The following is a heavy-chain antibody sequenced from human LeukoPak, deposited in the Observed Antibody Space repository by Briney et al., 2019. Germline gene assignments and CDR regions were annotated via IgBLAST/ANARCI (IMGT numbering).Heavy chain of an antibody. CDR2: IYYSGST. CDR3: ARLHRGQWELLGGYFDY. Sequence: SETLSLTCTVSGGSISSYYWSWIRQPPGKGLEWIGYIYYSGSTNYNPSLKSRVTISVDTSKNQFSLKLSSVTAADTAVYYCARLHRGQWELLGGYFDYWGQGTLVTVSS. CDR1: GGSISSYY. J-gene: IGHJ4*02. D-gene: IGHD1-26*01. V-gene: IGHV4-59*08.